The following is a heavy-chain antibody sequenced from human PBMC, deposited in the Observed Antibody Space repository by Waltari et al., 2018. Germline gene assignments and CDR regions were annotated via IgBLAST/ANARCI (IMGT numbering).Heavy chain of an antibody. J-gene: IGHJ3*02. CDR2: ISGSGTIM. CDR1: GFSPGDFY. Sequence: QVQLVESGGGVVKPGESLRLSCTASGFSPGDFYMTWIRQAPGKGLEWISYISGSGTIMYNADSVKGRFAVSRDNARDSLYLQMDSLRPDDTAVYYCARDFRNGASDIWGRGTMVTVAS. V-gene: IGHV3-11*04. D-gene: IGHD1-1*01. CDR3: ARDFRNGASDI.